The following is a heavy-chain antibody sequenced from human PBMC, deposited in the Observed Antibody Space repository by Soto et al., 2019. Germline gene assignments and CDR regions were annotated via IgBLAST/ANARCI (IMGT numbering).Heavy chain of an antibody. CDR1: GFIFSDHG. V-gene: IGHV3-23*01. D-gene: IGHD2-2*01. CDR3: AKDGFRQDIVVVPPAKPFDY. Sequence: GGSLRLSCVGTGFIFSDHGMTWVRQAPGKGLEWVSGIAASTGNTYYADSVKGRFTVSRDNSKNTLYLQVNSLRADDTAVYYCAKDGFRQDIVVVPPAKPFDYWGQGTLVTVSS. CDR2: IAASTGNT. J-gene: IGHJ4*02.